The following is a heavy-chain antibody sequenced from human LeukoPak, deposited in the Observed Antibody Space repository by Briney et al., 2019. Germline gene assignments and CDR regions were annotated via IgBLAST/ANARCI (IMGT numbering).Heavy chain of an antibody. CDR3: ASTMGLVVPAATHYYGMDV. CDR1: GCYINNYY. D-gene: IGHD2-2*01. CDR2: IYHSGST. Sequence: PSETLSLTCTVCGCYINNYYWTWIRQPPGKGLEWIGYIYHSGSTNYNPSLKSRVTISVDTSKNQFSLKPSSVTAANTGVYYCASTMGLVVPAATHYYGMDVWGQGTTVTVSS. J-gene: IGHJ6*01. V-gene: IGHV4-59*08.